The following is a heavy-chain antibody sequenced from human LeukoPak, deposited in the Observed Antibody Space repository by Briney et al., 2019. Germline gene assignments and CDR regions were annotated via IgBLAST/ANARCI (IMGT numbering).Heavy chain of an antibody. J-gene: IGHJ4*02. CDR3: ARRIAAAGTKGGNFDY. CDR2: IYYSGST. D-gene: IGHD6-13*01. CDR1: GGSISSGNYY. Sequence: TSETLSLTCTVSGGSISSGNYYWGWIRQPPGKGLEWIGSIYYSGSTYYNPSLKSRVTISVDTSKNQFSLKLSSVTAADTAVYYCARRIAAAGTKGGNFDYWGQGTLVTVSS. V-gene: IGHV4-39*01.